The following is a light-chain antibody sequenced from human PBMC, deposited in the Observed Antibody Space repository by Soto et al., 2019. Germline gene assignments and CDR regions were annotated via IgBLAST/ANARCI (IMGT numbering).Light chain of an antibody. CDR1: QSLNNY. V-gene: IGKV1-5*01. J-gene: IGKJ5*01. Sequence: DIQMTQSPSTLSASVGDRVAITCRSSQSLNNYLAWYQQKPGKAPKLLIYDASTLERGVPSRFSGTGSGTEFTLTISSLQPDDFATYYCQQYHRSSITFGQGTRLESK. CDR3: QQYHRSSIT. CDR2: DAS.